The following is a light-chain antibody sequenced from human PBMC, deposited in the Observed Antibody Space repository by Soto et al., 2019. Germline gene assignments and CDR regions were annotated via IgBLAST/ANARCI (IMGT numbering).Light chain of an antibody. CDR3: QSYDSSLSGWV. V-gene: IGLV1-40*01. CDR1: SSNIGAGYD. Sequence: QSVLTQPPSVSGAPGQRVTISCTGSSSNIGAGYDVHWYPQLPGTAPKLLIYGNSNRPSGVPDRFSGSQSGTSAALAITGLQAEDEADYYCQSYDSSLSGWVFGGGTKLPVL. CDR2: GNS. J-gene: IGLJ3*02.